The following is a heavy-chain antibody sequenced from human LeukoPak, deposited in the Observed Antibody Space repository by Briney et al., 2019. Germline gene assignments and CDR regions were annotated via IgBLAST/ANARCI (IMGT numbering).Heavy chain of an antibody. CDR3: AAASVRGVPYYYYGMDV. CDR1: GYTFTGYY. Sequence: GASVKVSCKASGYTFTGYYMHRVRQAPGQGLEWMGWINPNSGGTNYAQKFQGWVTMTRDTSISTAYMELSRLRSDDTAVYYCAAASVRGVPYYYYGMDVWGKGTTVTVSS. V-gene: IGHV1-2*04. D-gene: IGHD3-10*01. J-gene: IGHJ6*04. CDR2: INPNSGGT.